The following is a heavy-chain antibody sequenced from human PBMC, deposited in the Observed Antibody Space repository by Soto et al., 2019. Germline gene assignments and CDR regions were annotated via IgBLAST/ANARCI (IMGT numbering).Heavy chain of an antibody. CDR3: ARVGYSYGYGRGISYLDY. CDR2: INHRGST. J-gene: IGHJ4*02. D-gene: IGHD5-18*01. V-gene: IGHV4-34*01. Sequence: SETLSLTCAVYGGSFSGYYWSWIRQPPGKGLEWIGEINHRGSTNYNPSLKSRVTISVDTSKNQFSLKLSSVTAADTAVYYCARVGYSYGYGRGISYLDYWGQGTLVTVSS. CDR1: GGSFSGYY.